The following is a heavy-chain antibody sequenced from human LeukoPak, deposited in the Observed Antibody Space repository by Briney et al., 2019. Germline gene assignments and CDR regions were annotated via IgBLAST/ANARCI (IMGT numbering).Heavy chain of an antibody. J-gene: IGHJ4*02. CDR3: ARDRYGSGTFDY. CDR2: IYYSGST. CDR1: GGSISNSNYY. D-gene: IGHD3-10*01. Sequence: SETLSLTCIVSGGSISNSNYYWGWIRQPPGKGLEWIGSIYYSGSTYYNPSLKSRVTISVDTSKNQFSLKLSSVTAADTAVYYCARDRYGSGTFDYWGQGTLVTVSS. V-gene: IGHV4-39*07.